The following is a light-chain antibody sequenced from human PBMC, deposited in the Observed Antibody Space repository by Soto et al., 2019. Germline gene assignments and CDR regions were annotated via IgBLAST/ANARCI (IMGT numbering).Light chain of an antibody. J-gene: IGLJ3*02. V-gene: IGLV1-40*01. CDR1: NSNIGAGYD. Sequence: QSVLTQPPSVSGAPGQRVTISSTGSNSNIGAGYDVHWYQQLPGTAPKLLIYGNSNRPSGVPDRFSASKSGTSASLAITGLQAEDEADYYCQSYDSSLSGWVFGGGTKVTVL. CDR3: QSYDSSLSGWV. CDR2: GNS.